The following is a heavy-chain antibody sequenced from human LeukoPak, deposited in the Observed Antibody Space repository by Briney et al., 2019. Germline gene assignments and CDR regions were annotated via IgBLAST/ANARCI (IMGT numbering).Heavy chain of an antibody. J-gene: IGHJ5*02. CDR3: ARVGYCSSTSCYHNWFDP. V-gene: IGHV1-69*05. D-gene: IGHD2-2*03. CDR2: IIPIFGTA. Sequence: GASVKVSCKASGGTFSSYAISWVRQAPGQGLEWIGRIIPIFGTANYAQKFQGRVTITTDESTSTAYMELSSLRSEDTAVYYCARVGYCSSTSCYHNWFDPWGQGTLVTVSS. CDR1: GGTFSSYA.